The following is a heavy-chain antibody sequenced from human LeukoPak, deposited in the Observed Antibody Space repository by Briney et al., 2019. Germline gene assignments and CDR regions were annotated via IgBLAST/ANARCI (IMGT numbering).Heavy chain of an antibody. J-gene: IGHJ1*01. CDR2: ISGGGTT. CDR1: GFIFSTYA. D-gene: IGHD5-18*01. CDR3: AKGGSEPAWLLSQH. V-gene: IGHV3-23*01. Sequence: GGSLRLSCAASGFIFSTYAMTWVRQAPGKEPEWVSSISGGGTTHYADSVRGRFTISRDNSKNTMDLQMSSLRSEDTAVYYCAKGGSEPAWLLSQHWGQGTLVTVSA.